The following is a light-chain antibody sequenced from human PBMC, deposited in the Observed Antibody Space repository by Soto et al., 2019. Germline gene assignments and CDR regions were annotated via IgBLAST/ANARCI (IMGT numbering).Light chain of an antibody. CDR2: AAS. CDR1: QSISSY. J-gene: IGKJ4*01. CDR3: QQSYSAPRT. Sequence: DLQMTQSPSSLSASVGDRVTISCRASQSISSYLNWYQHKPGKAPKLLIYAASSLQSGVPSRFSGSGSGTDFTLTISSLQPEDFATYYCQQSYSAPRTFGGGTKVEI. V-gene: IGKV1-39*01.